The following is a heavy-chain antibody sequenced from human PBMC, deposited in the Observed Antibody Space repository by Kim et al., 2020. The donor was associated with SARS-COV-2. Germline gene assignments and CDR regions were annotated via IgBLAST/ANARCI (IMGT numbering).Heavy chain of an antibody. Sequence: SETLSLTCTVSGGSISSSSYYWGWIRQPPGNGLEWIGSIYYSDYFSGSTYYNPSLKSRVTLSVDTSKNQFSLNLNSVTAADTAVYFCASAAAATFDYWGQGTRVTVPS. CDR3: ASAAAATFDY. J-gene: IGHJ4*02. CDR2: IYYSDYFSGST. V-gene: IGHV4-39*01. CDR1: GGSISSSSYY. D-gene: IGHD6-13*01.